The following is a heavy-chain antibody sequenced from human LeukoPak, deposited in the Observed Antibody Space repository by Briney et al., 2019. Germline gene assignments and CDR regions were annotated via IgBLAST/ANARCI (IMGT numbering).Heavy chain of an antibody. CDR1: GGSFSGYY. Sequence: SETLSLTCAVYGGSFSGYYWSWIRQPPGKGLEWIGEINHSGSTNYNPSLKSRVTISVDTSKNQFSLKLSSVTAADTAVYYCARLSLRWFDPWGQGTLVTVSS. J-gene: IGHJ5*02. CDR3: ARLSLRWFDP. V-gene: IGHV4-34*01. CDR2: INHSGST.